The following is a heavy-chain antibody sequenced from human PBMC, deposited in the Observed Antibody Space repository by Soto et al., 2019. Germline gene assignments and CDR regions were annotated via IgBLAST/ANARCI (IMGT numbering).Heavy chain of an antibody. CDR2: INPSGGST. D-gene: IGHD3-16*01. J-gene: IGHJ3*02. CDR1: GYTFTSYF. V-gene: IGHV1-46*01. CDR3: ARIEVLMDAFDI. Sequence: QVQLVQSGAEVKKPGASVKVSCRASGYTFTSYFLHWVRQAPGQGLEWMGMINPSGGSTTYAQKLQGRVTMTRDTSTSTMYMELSSLRSEDTAVYYCARIEVLMDAFDIWGQGTKVTVSS.